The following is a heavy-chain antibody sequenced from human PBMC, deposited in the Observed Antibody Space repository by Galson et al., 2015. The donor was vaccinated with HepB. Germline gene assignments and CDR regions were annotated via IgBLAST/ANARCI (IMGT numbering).Heavy chain of an antibody. V-gene: IGHV1-18*01. D-gene: IGHD3-3*01. CDR2: ISAYNGNT. J-gene: IGHJ4*02. CDR1: GYTFTSYG. CDR3: ARDSTYYDFWSGYYTGSPFGY. Sequence: SVKVSCKASGYTFTSYGISWVRQAPGQGLEWMGWISAYNGNTNYAQKLQGRVTMTTDTSTSTAYMALRSLRSDDTAVYYCARDSTYYDFWSGYYTGSPFGYWGQGTLVTGSS.